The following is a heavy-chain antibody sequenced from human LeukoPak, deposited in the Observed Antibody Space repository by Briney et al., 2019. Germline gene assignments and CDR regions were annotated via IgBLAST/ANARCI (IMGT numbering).Heavy chain of an antibody. V-gene: IGHV4-4*07. CDR2: IYTSGST. D-gene: IGHD3-22*01. J-gene: IGHJ3*02. CDR1: NGSICSHY. Sequence: PSETLSLTCTVSNGSICSHYWSWSRQPAGKGLEWIGRIYTSGSTNYNPSLKSRLTMSLDTSKSQFSLRLTSVTAADTAVYYCARIRDSSGYYLGAFDIWGQGTTVTVSS. CDR3: ARIRDSSGYYLGAFDI.